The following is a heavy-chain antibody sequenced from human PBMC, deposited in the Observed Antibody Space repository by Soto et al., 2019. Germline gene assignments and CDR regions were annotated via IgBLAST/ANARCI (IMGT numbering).Heavy chain of an antibody. D-gene: IGHD4-4*01. J-gene: IGHJ4*02. CDR1: GYTFTTYG. V-gene: IGHV1-18*01. CDR3: ARNTVRAPPGG. Sequence: ASVKVSCKASGYTFTTYGITWVRQAPGQGLEWMGWISAYNGNTKYAQKLQGRVTMTTDTSTSTAYTELRSLRSDDTAVYYCARNTVRAPPGGGGRGPLLTVPS. CDR2: ISAYNGNT.